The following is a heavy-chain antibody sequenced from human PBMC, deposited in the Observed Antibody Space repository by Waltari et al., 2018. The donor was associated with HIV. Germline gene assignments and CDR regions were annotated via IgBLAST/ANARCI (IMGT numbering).Heavy chain of an antibody. J-gene: IGHJ6*02. CDR2: IYYSGST. CDR1: GGSISSGGYY. D-gene: IGHD5-18*01. CDR3: ARGPVDTALVYYGMDV. V-gene: IGHV4-31*03. Sequence: QVQLQESGPGLVKPSQTLSLTCTVSGGSISSGGYYWSWICQHPGKGLEWIGYIYYSGSTYYNPSLKSRVTISVDTSKNQFSLKLSSVTAADTAVYYCARGPVDTALVYYGMDVWGQGTTVTVSS.